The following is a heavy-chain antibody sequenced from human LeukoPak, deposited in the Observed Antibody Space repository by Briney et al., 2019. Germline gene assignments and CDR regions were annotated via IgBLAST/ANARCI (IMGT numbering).Heavy chain of an antibody. CDR2: IIPILGIA. CDR1: GGTFSSYT. D-gene: IGHD6-13*01. J-gene: IGHJ5*02. V-gene: IGHV1-69*02. CDR3: ARVIGSSSFNWFDP. Sequence: SVKVSCKVSGGTFSSYTISWVRQAPGQGLEWMGRIIPILGIANYAQKFQGRVTITADKSTSTAYMELSSLRSEDTAVYYCARVIGSSSFNWFDPWGQGTLVTVSS.